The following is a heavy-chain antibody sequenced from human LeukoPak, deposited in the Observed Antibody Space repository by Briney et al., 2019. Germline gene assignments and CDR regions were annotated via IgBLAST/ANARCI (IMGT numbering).Heavy chain of an antibody. CDR2: ISYDGSNK. CDR3: ARAPYGDYVGGYFDY. Sequence: GGSLRLSCAASGFTFSSCAMHWVRQAPGKGLEWVAVISYDGSNKYYADSVKGRFTISRDNSKNTLYLQMNSLRAEDTAVYYCARAPYGDYVGGYFDYWGQGTLVTVSS. D-gene: IGHD4-17*01. V-gene: IGHV3-30-3*01. J-gene: IGHJ4*02. CDR1: GFTFSSCA.